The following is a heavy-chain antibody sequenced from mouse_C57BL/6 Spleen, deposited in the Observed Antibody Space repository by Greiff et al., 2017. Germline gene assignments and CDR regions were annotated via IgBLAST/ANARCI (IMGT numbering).Heavy chain of an antibody. CDR2: IDPEDGDT. CDR3: TTGVYDWYPAWFAY. V-gene: IGHV14-1*01. CDR1: GFNIKDYY. Sequence: VQLQQSGAELVRPGASVKLSCTASGFNIKDYYMHWVKQRPEQGLEWIGRIDPEDGDTEYAPKFPGKATMTADPSSNTAYLQLSSLTSEDTALYYCTTGVYDWYPAWFAYWGQGTLVTVSA. D-gene: IGHD2-3*01. J-gene: IGHJ3*01.